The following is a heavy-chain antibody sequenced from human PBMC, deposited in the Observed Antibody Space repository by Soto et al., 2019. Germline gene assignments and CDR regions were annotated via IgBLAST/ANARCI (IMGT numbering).Heavy chain of an antibody. J-gene: IGHJ4*02. Sequence: GASVKVSCKASGYTFTSYGISWVRQAPGQGLEWMGWISAYNGSTTYAQKFQGRVTLTRDTSMSTVYMDLSSLRSEDTAVYYCARGRFTTVTTWWYFDYWGQGALVTVSS. D-gene: IGHD4-17*01. CDR1: GYTFTSYG. V-gene: IGHV1-18*04. CDR2: ISAYNGST. CDR3: ARGRFTTVTTWWYFDY.